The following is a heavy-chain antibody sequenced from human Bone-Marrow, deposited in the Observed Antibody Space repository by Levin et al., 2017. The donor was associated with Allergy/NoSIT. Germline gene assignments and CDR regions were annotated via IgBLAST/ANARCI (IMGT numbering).Heavy chain of an antibody. CDR2: INTNTGNP. CDR1: GYTFTNYA. Sequence: GESLKISCKASGYTFTNYAMNWVRRAPGLGLEWMGWINTNTGNPTYDQVFAGRFVFSVDTSVSTAYLQISSLKAEDTAVYYCARRPRGSSSIDFWGQGTLVTVSS. J-gene: IGHJ4*02. D-gene: IGHD6-6*01. V-gene: IGHV7-4-1*02. CDR3: ARRPRGSSSIDF.